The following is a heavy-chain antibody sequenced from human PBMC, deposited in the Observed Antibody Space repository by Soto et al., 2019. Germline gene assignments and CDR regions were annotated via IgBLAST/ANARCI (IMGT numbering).Heavy chain of an antibody. CDR1: GFTFITYG. CDR2: ISYDGSNR. D-gene: IGHD5-12*01. J-gene: IGHJ4*02. CDR3: AKDSSPALYSGYDLDY. Sequence: GGSLRLSCAASGFTFITYGMHWVRQAPGKGLEWVALISYDGSNRYYADSVKGRFTISIDNSKNTLYLQITSLRAEDTAVYYCAKDSSPALYSGYDLDYWGQGILVTVSS. V-gene: IGHV3-30*18.